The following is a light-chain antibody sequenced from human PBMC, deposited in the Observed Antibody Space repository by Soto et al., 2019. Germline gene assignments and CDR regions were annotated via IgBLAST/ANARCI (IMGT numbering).Light chain of an antibody. V-gene: IGKV1-33*01. CDR1: HDITSY. CDR2: DAS. CDR3: QKCDYLPI. Sequence: GDRVTITCQASHDITSYLIWYQHNPGKAPKLLIYDASILEAGVPSRFSGSGSVTDFTFTISSLQPEDVAIYYCQKCDYLPIFGPGTTVDFK. J-gene: IGKJ3*01.